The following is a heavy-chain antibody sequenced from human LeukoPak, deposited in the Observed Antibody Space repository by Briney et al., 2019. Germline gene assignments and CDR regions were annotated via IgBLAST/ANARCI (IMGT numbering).Heavy chain of an antibody. V-gene: IGHV4-31*03. CDR1: GGSISSGGYY. Sequence: SETLSLTCTVSGGSISSGGYYWSWIRQHPGKGLEWIGYIYYSGSTYYNPSLKSRVTISVDTSKNQFSLKLSSVTAADTAVYYCARDQDWGPTAYDYWGQGTLVTVSS. J-gene: IGHJ4*02. D-gene: IGHD3-16*01. CDR2: IYYSGST. CDR3: ARDQDWGPTAYDY.